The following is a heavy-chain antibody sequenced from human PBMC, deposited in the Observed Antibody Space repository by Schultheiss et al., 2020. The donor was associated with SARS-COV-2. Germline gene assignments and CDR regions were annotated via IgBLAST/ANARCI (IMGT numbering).Heavy chain of an antibody. V-gene: IGHV1-2*02. D-gene: IGHD2-2*01. CDR1: GYTFTGYY. CDR3: AIPGAYAGTYFDY. Sequence: GESLKISCKASGYTFTGYYMNWVRQAPGQGLEWMGWINPNSGGTNYAQKFQGRVTMTSDTSISTAYMELSRLRTDDTAVYYCAIPGAYAGTYFDYWGQGTLGTVSS. CDR2: INPNSGGT. J-gene: IGHJ4*02.